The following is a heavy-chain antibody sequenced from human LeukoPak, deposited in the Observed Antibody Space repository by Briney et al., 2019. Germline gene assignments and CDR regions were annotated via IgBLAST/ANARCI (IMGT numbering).Heavy chain of an antibody. Sequence: ASVKVSCKASGGTFSSYAISWVRQAPGQGLEWMGGIIPIFGTANYAQKFQGRVTITTDESMSTAYMELSSLRSEDTAVYYCATLVTTVTTGGSWGQGTLVTVSS. CDR2: IIPIFGTA. CDR3: ATLVTTVTTGGS. CDR1: GGTFSSYA. V-gene: IGHV1-69*05. J-gene: IGHJ4*02. D-gene: IGHD4-17*01.